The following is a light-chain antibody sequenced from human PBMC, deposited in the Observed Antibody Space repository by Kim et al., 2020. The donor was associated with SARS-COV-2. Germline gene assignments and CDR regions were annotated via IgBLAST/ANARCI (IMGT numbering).Light chain of an antibody. Sequence: ASVGDRVTITSRASQSISIYLNWYQQKPWKAPKLLMYAAASLQSGVPSRFSGSGSGTDFTLTISSLQPEDFATYYCHQTYSTPQTFGQGTKVDIK. J-gene: IGKJ1*01. CDR2: AAA. CDR1: QSISIY. CDR3: HQTYSTPQT. V-gene: IGKV1-39*01.